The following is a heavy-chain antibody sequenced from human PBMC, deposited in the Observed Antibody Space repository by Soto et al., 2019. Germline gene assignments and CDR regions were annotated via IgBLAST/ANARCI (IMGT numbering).Heavy chain of an antibody. J-gene: IGHJ4*02. CDR1: GFTFSSYS. Sequence: GGSLRLSCAASGFTFSSYSMNWVRQAPGKGLEWVSSISSSSSYIYYADSVKGRFTISRDSAKNSLYLQMNSLRAEDTAVYYCARVLRFLEWSSDYWGQGTLVTVSS. CDR3: ARVLRFLEWSSDY. V-gene: IGHV3-21*01. CDR2: ISSSSSYI. D-gene: IGHD3-3*01.